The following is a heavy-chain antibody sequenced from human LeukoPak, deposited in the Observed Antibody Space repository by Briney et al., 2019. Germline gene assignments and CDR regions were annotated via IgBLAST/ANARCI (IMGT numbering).Heavy chain of an antibody. CDR3: ATGSGYYKGAEYFQY. CDR2: VYTTGGT. D-gene: IGHD3-22*01. CDR1: GVSISSYY. V-gene: IGHV4-4*07. J-gene: IGHJ1*01. Sequence: SETLSLTCSVSGVSISSYYWSWIRQPAGKGLEYIGRVYTTGGTDYNPTLKSRVTMSADTSKNHLSLKLSSVTAADTAVYYCATGSGYYKGAEYFQYWGQGTLVTVSS.